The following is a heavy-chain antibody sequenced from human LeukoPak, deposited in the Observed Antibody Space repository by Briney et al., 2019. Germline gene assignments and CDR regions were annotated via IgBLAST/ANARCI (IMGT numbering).Heavy chain of an antibody. Sequence: SSETLSLTCTVSGGSIRSSSYYWGWIRQPPGKGLEWIGTIYYSGSTYYNPSLKSRVTVSVDTSKNQFSLKLSSVTAADTAVYYCAGCSGASCYYITSPLYFDYWGQGTLVTVSS. V-gene: IGHV4-39*07. J-gene: IGHJ4*02. CDR2: IYYSGST. D-gene: IGHD2-15*01. CDR3: AGCSGASCYYITSPLYFDY. CDR1: GGSIRSSSYY.